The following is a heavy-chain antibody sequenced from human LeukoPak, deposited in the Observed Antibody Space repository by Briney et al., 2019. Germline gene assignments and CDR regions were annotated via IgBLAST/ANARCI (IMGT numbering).Heavy chain of an antibody. V-gene: IGHV4-4*07. CDR1: GGSISSYY. CDR2: IYTSGST. Sequence: PSETLSLTCTVSGGSISSYYWSWIRQPAGKGLEWIGRIYTSGSTNYNPSLKSRVTMSVDTSKNQFSLKLSSVTAADTAVYYCASGYCSGGSCYSDYWGQGTLVTVSS. CDR3: ASGYCSGGSCYSDY. D-gene: IGHD2-15*01. J-gene: IGHJ4*02.